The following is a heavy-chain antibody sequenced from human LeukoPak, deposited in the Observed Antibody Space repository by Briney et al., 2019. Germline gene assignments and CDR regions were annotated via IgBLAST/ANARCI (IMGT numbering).Heavy chain of an antibody. CDR2: ISSGSSYT. CDR1: GFTVSSNY. J-gene: IGHJ4*02. V-gene: IGHV3-11*03. D-gene: IGHD1-26*01. CDR3: ARGATKGSDY. Sequence: GGSLRLSCAASGFTVSSNYMSWIRQAPGKGLEWVSYISSGSSYTNYADSVKGRFTISRDNAKNSLYLQMNSLRAEDTAVYYCARGATKGSDYWGQGTLVTVSS.